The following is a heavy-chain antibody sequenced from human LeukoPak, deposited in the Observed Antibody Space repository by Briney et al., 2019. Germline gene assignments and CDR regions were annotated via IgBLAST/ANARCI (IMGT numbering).Heavy chain of an antibody. CDR2: INPNSGGT. CDR3: ARDKLVLTGYYMDY. D-gene: IGHD3-9*01. CDR1: GYTFTGYY. J-gene: IGHJ4*02. Sequence: ASVKVSYKASGYTFTGYYMHWVRQAPGQGLEWMGWINPNSGGTNYAQKFQGRVTMTRDTSISTAYMELSRLRSDDTAVYYCARDKLVLTGYYMDYWGQGTLVTVSS. V-gene: IGHV1-2*02.